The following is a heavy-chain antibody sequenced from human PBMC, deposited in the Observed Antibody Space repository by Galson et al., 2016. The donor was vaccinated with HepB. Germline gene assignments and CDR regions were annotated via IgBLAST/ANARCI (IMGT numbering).Heavy chain of an antibody. Sequence: TLSLTCTVSGGSISSGGFYWTWIRQNPGKGLEWIGNIYYSGTTHCNPSLKSRVTISEDTSNNQFSLKLTSVTAADTAVYYCARVAGNPGRAAYYDYWGLGTLVTVSS. J-gene: IGHJ4*02. V-gene: IGHV4-31*03. D-gene: IGHD4-23*01. CDR2: IYYSGTT. CDR1: GGSISSGGFY. CDR3: ARVAGNPGRAAYYDY.